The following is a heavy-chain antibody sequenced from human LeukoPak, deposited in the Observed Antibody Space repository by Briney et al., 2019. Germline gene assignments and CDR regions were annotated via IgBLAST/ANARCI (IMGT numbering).Heavy chain of an antibody. CDR1: GYTFTGYY. D-gene: IGHD6-19*01. J-gene: IGHJ5*02. Sequence: ASVKVSCKASGYTFTGYYMHWVRQAPGQGLEWMGWINPKSGGTNYAQKFQGRVTMTRDTSISTAYMELSRLRSDDTAVYYCARGGIAVARGWFDPWGQGTLVTVSS. V-gene: IGHV1-2*02. CDR2: INPKSGGT. CDR3: ARGGIAVARGWFDP.